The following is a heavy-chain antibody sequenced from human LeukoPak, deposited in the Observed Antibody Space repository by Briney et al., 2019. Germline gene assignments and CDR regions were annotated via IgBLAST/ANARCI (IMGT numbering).Heavy chain of an antibody. Sequence: GGSLRLSCAASGFAFYIYAMTCVRHTPGKGLEWVSGISGSGDTTYYADSVKGRFTMSRDNYKNTVDLQMSNLRVEDTGVYYCAKRDNNDRYSGLHVFDIWGQGTTVTV. J-gene: IGHJ3*02. CDR2: ISGSGDTT. V-gene: IGHV3-23*01. D-gene: IGHD3-16*02. CDR1: GFAFYIYA. CDR3: AKRDNNDRYSGLHVFDI.